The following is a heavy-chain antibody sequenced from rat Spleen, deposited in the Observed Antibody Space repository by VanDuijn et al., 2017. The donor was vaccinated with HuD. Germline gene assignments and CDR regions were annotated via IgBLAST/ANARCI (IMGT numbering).Heavy chain of an antibody. Sequence: EVQLVESGGGLVQPGRSLKLSCAASGFTFSNYAMGWVRQAPTKGLEWVATISHDGSGTDYRDSVKGRFTISRDNAKSTPYLKMDSLRSEDTATYYCARRGYNNYFFDYWGRGVMVTVSA. V-gene: IGHV5-29*01. D-gene: IGHD4-1*01. CDR1: GFTFSNYA. CDR3: ARRGYNNYFFDY. J-gene: IGHJ2*01. CDR2: ISHDGSGT.